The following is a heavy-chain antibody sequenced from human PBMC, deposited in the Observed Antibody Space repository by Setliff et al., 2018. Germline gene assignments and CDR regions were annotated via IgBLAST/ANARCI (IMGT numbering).Heavy chain of an antibody. CDR2: ISPYNGNT. CDR3: ARSSGPRVVLAADFDY. V-gene: IGHV1-18*01. J-gene: IGHJ4*02. CDR1: GYNFITTG. D-gene: IGHD5-12*01. Sequence: ASVKVSCKTSGYNFITTGISWVRQVPGQGPEWMGCISPYNGNTNYAQKFQDRVTMTTDTSTATVYMELKNLRSDDTAVYYCARSSGPRVVLAADFDYWGQGTLVTVSS.